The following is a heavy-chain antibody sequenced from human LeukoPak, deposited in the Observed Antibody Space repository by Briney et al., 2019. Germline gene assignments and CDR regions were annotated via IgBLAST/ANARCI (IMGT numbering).Heavy chain of an antibody. CDR2: IDPSGSYT. D-gene: IGHD5-12*01. V-gene: IGHV5-10-1*01. CDR1: GYSFTSYW. Sequence: GESLRISCKGSGYSFTSYWINWVRQMPGKGLEWMGRIDPSGSYTTYSPSFQGHVTISVDKSISTAYLQWSSLRASDTAMYYCARPSGYDLAYWGQGTLVTVSS. CDR3: ARPSGYDLAY. J-gene: IGHJ4*02.